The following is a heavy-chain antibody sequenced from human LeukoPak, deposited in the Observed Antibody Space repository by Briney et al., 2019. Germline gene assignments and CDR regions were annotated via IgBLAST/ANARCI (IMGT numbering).Heavy chain of an antibody. D-gene: IGHD3-10*01. CDR1: GFTFSTYV. CDR2: ILGSGGGT. J-gene: IGHJ6*02. CDR3: ATTPGAYYYYHMDV. Sequence: GGSLRLSCAASGFTFSTYVMTWVRQAPGKGLEWVSAILGSGGGTYYTDSVKGRFTISRDNSKNTLYLQMNSLRAEDTAVYYCATTPGAYYYYHMDVWGQGTTVTVSS. V-gene: IGHV3-23*01.